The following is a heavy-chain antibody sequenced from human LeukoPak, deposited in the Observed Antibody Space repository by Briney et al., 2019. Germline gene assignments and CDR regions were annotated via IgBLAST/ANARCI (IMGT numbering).Heavy chain of an antibody. V-gene: IGHV3-23*01. CDR2: ISGSGGST. CDR1: GFTFSSYA. Sequence: PGGSLRLSCAASGFTFSSYAMSWVRQAPGKGLEWVSAISGSGGSTYYADSVKGRFTISRDNSKNTLYLQMNSLRAEDTAVYYCAKVLHVDIVATTSFDYWGQGTLVTVSS. J-gene: IGHJ4*02. CDR3: AKVLHVDIVATTSFDY. D-gene: IGHD5-12*01.